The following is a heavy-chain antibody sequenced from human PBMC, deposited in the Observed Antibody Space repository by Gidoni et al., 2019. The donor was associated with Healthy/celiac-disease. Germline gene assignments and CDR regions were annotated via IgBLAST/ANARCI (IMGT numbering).Heavy chain of an antibody. D-gene: IGHD2-2*01. V-gene: IGHV1-2*06. CDR3: ARERGGVLGYCSSTSCYPDY. CDR1: GYTFTGYY. J-gene: IGHJ4*02. Sequence: QVQLVQSGAEVKKPGASVKVSCKASGYTFTGYYMHWVRQAPGQGLEWMGRINHNSGGTNYAQKFQGRVTMTRDTSISTAYMELSRLRSDDTAVYYCARERGGVLGYCSSTSCYPDYWGQGTLVTVSS. CDR2: INHNSGGT.